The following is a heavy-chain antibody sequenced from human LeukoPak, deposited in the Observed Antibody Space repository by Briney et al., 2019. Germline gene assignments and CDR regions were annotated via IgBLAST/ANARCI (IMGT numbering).Heavy chain of an antibody. J-gene: IGHJ4*02. D-gene: IGHD5-12*01. CDR1: GGIFSSYV. CDR3: ARDPVSRGYDSPRTYFDY. CDR2: IIPMFGTA. V-gene: IGHV1-69*06. Sequence: SVKVSCKASGGIFSSYVISWVRQAPGQGLEWMGGIIPMFGTANYAQKFQDRVTITADKSTSTDYMELSSLRAEDTAVYYCARDPVSRGYDSPRTYFDYWGQGTLVTVSS.